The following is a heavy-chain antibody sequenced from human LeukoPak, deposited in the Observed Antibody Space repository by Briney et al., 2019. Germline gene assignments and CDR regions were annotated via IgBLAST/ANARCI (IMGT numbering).Heavy chain of an antibody. CDR3: AKDPHYYGSGSLINYYYYYGMDV. CDR1: GFTFSSYG. D-gene: IGHD3-10*01. Sequence: PGGSLRLSCAASGFTFSSYGMHWVRQAPGKGLEWVAFIRYDGSNKYYADSVKGRFTISRDNSKNTLYLQMNSLRAGDTAVYYCAKDPHYYGSGSLINYYYYYGMDVWGQGTTVTVSS. J-gene: IGHJ6*02. V-gene: IGHV3-30*02. CDR2: IRYDGSNK.